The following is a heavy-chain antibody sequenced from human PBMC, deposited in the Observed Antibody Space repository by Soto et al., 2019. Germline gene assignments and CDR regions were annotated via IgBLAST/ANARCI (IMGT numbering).Heavy chain of an antibody. J-gene: IGHJ4*02. Sequence: PSETLSLTCAVSGGSFTSNNWWTWVRQPPGQGLEWIGEIYRTGSTNYNPSLKSRVTISLDKSENQFSLKVTSLTAADAAVYYCASRDPGTSVDYWGQGTLVTVSS. CDR1: GGSFTSNNW. D-gene: IGHD1-7*01. V-gene: IGHV4-4*02. CDR2: IYRTGST. CDR3: ASRDPGTSVDY.